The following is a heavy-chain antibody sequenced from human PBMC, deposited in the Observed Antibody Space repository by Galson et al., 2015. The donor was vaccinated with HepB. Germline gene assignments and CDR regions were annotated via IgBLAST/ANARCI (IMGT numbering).Heavy chain of an antibody. V-gene: IGHV1-18*01. CDR3: ARVSVPDYDSSGYYSNAPDY. Sequence: SVKVSCKASGYTFTSYGISWVRQAPGQGLEWMGWISAYNGNTNYAQKLQGRVTMTTDTSTSTAYMELRSLRSDDTAVYYCARVSVPDYDSSGYYSNAPDYWGQGTLVTVSS. D-gene: IGHD3-22*01. J-gene: IGHJ4*02. CDR2: ISAYNGNT. CDR1: GYTFTSYG.